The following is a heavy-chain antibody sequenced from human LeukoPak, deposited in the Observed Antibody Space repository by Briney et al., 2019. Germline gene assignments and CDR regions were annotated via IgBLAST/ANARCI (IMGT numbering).Heavy chain of an antibody. J-gene: IGHJ4*02. D-gene: IGHD1-26*01. CDR1: GGTFSSYA. CDR3: ARDSGSYSFDY. CDR2: IIPILGIA. V-gene: IGHV1-69*04. Sequence: SVKVSCKASGGTFSSYAISWVRQAPGQGLEWMGRIIPILGIANYAQKFQGRVTITADKSTSTAYMELSSLRSEDTAVYYCARDSGSYSFDYWGQGTPVTVSS.